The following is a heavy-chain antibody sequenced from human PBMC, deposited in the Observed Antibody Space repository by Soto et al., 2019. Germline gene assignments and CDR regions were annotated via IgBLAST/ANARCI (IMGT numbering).Heavy chain of an antibody. CDR3: ARDSTYYDSSDYFDY. D-gene: IGHD3-22*01. Sequence: GGSLRLSCVASGFTFSTYEMNWVRQAPWKGLEWVSYIDRSGRNKYYADSVKGRFTISRDSAKDSLYLQMHSLRAEDTAVYYCARDSTYYDSSDYFDYWGQGTPVTVCS. CDR2: IDRSGRNK. J-gene: IGHJ4*02. V-gene: IGHV3-48*03. CDR1: GFTFSTYE.